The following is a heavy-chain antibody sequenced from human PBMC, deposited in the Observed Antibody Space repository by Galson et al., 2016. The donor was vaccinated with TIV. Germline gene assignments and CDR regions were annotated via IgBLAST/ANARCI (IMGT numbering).Heavy chain of an antibody. V-gene: IGHV3-9*01. CDR2: ISWNSATI. CDR3: VKANVYLGLVVADGAFDV. J-gene: IGHJ3*01. Sequence: SLRLSCAASGFTFDEYAIHWVRQAPGKGLEWVSGISWNSATIGYADSVKGRFTITRDNAKKSLYLQMNSLRPEGTAFYYCVKANVYLGLVVADGAFDVWGQGTKVTVSS. D-gene: IGHD2-15*01. CDR1: GFTFDEYA.